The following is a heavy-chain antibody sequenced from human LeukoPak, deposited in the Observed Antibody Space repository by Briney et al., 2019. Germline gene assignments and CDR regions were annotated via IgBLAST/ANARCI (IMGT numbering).Heavy chain of an antibody. CDR1: GGSISSHY. CDR2: IYYSGST. CDR3: ASTLGYYDILTGYYFEYFQH. D-gene: IGHD3-9*01. J-gene: IGHJ1*01. V-gene: IGHV4-59*11. Sequence: SSETLSLTCTVSGGSISSHYWSWIRQPPGKGLEWIGYIYYSGSTNHNPSLKSRVTISVDTSKNQFSLKLSSVTAADTAVYYCASTLGYYDILTGYYFEYFQHWGQGTLVTVSS.